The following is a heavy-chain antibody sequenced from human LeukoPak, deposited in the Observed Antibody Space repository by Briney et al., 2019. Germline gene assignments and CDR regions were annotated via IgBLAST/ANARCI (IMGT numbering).Heavy chain of an antibody. D-gene: IGHD5-18*01. V-gene: IGHV4-59*03. J-gene: IGHJ4*02. CDR3: AASPDVDTELEY. Sequence: SETLSLTCAVSGGSISSYYWSWIRQPPGKGLEWIGYIYYSGSTNYNPSLTSRVTISIDTSKNQFSLKLTSVTAADTAVYYCAASPDVDTELEYWGQGTLVTVSS. CDR1: GGSISSYY. CDR2: IYYSGST.